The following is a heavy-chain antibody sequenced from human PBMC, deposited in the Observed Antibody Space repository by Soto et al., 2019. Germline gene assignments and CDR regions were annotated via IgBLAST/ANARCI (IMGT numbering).Heavy chain of an antibody. CDR1: GFTFSSYA. Sequence: GGSLRLSCAASGFTFSSYAMHWVRQAPGKGLEWVAVISYDGSNKYYADSVKGRFTISRDNSKNTLYLQMNSLRAEDTAVYYCARDGKPDNYYDSSGLDYWGQGTLVTVSS. D-gene: IGHD3-22*01. CDR3: ARDGKPDNYYDSSGLDY. CDR2: ISYDGSNK. V-gene: IGHV3-30-3*01. J-gene: IGHJ4*02.